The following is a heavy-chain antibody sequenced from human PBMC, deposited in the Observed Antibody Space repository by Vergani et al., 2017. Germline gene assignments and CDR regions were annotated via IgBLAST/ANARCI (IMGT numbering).Heavy chain of an antibody. Sequence: QLQLQESGPGLVKPSETLSLTCTVSGGSISSYYWSWIRQPPGKGLEWIGYIYYSGSTNYNPSLKSRVTISVDTSKNQFSLKLSSVTAADTAVYYCARHIAAAGHNXFDPWGQGTLVTVSS. CDR2: IYYSGST. D-gene: IGHD6-13*01. CDR1: GGSISSYY. J-gene: IGHJ5*02. V-gene: IGHV4-59*01. CDR3: ARHIAAAGHNXFDP.